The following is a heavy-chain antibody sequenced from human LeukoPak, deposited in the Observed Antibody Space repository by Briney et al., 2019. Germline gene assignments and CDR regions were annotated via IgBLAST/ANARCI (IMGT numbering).Heavy chain of an antibody. V-gene: IGHV4-4*07. CDR3: ARENSGSYREFDY. CDR1: GGSISSYY. Sequence: PSETLSLTSTVSGGSISSYYWSWLRQPAGKGLVWIGRIYTSGSTNYNASLNSRVSMSVDTSKNQFSLKLSSVTAADTAVFYCARENSGSYREFDYWGQGTLVTVSS. J-gene: IGHJ4*02. CDR2: IYTSGST. D-gene: IGHD1-26*01.